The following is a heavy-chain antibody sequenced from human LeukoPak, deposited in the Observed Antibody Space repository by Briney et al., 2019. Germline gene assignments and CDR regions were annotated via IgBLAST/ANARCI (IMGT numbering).Heavy chain of an antibody. V-gene: IGHV1-46*01. J-gene: IGHJ4*02. CDR2: INPSGGST. CDR3: ARDWRTLGYSSGWSPGYFDY. CDR1: GYTFTSYY. Sequence: ASVKVSCKASGYTFTSYYMHWVRQAPAQGLEWMGIINPSGGSTSYAQKFQGRVTMTRDTSTSTVYMELSSLRSEDTAVYYCARDWRTLGYSSGWSPGYFDYWGQGTLVTVSS. D-gene: IGHD6-19*01.